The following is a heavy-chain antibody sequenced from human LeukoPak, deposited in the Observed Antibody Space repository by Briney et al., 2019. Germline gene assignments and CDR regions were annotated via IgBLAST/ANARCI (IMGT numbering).Heavy chain of an antibody. CDR2: IFYSGNT. CDR1: GGSINTYY. J-gene: IGHJ4*02. V-gene: IGHV4-59*01. D-gene: IGHD6-13*01. Sequence: SETLSLTCTVSGGSINTYYWSWIRQPPGKGLEWIGYIFYSGNTNYRPSLKSRVTISVDTSKNQFSLRLTSLTAADTAIYYCARIGTAAGGITRGLVFDYWGQGTLVTVSS. CDR3: ARIGTAAGGITRGLVFDY.